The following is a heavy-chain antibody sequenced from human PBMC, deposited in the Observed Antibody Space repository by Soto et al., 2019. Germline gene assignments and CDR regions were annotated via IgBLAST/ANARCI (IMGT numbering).Heavy chain of an antibody. J-gene: IGHJ6*01. D-gene: IGHD4-17*01. CDR3: VRQGIDYRHGLVDV. CDR1: SGPDRSHN. V-gene: IGHV4-59*08. Sequence: QVQLQQSGPRLVKPSETLSLTCTVSSGPDRSHNWGWIRQPPGRGLEWIGYVYYTGDTASNPSLRGRVTISADTSTNDISLTLNSVTAADTAVYYCVRQGIDYRHGLVDVW. CDR2: VYYTGDT.